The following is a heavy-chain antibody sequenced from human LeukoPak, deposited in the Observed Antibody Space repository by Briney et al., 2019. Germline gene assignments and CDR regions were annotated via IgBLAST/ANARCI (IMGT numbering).Heavy chain of an antibody. V-gene: IGHV4-59*01. CDR1: GGSFSGYY. CDR2: IYYSGST. J-gene: IGHJ4*02. D-gene: IGHD6-19*01. Sequence: SETLSLTCAVYGGSFSGYYWSWIRQPPGKGLEWIGYIYYSGSTNYNPSLKSRVTISVDTSKNQFSLKLSSVTAADTAVYYCARDRYSSFDYWGQGTLVTVSS. CDR3: ARDRYSSFDY.